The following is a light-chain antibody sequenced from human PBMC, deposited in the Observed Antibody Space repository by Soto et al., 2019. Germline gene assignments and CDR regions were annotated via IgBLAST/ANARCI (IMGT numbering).Light chain of an antibody. CDR1: QDIRND. CDR3: LQHYNFSWT. V-gene: IGKV1-6*01. CDR2: AAV. J-gene: IGKJ1*01. Sequence: IQMTQSPSSLSASLVYRFTITCRASQDIRNDLAWYQQKPGKAPNLLIFAAVNLQSGVPSRFRGGGSGTHFTLTISSLQPEDFATYYCLQHYNFSWTFGQGTKVDIK.